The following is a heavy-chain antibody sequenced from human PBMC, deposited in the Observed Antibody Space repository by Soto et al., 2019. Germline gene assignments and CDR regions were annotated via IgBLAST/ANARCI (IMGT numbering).Heavy chain of an antibody. J-gene: IGHJ4*02. CDR1: GFTFSSYG. CDR2: IWYDGSNK. D-gene: IGHD2-15*01. CDR3: ARDPLRGVARPWAFDY. Sequence: GGSLRLSCAASGFTFSSYGMHWVRQAPGKGLEWVAVIWYDGSNKYYADSVNGRFTISRDNSKNTLYLQMNTLRAEDMAVYYCARDPLRGVARPWAFDYWGQGTLVTVSS. V-gene: IGHV3-33*01.